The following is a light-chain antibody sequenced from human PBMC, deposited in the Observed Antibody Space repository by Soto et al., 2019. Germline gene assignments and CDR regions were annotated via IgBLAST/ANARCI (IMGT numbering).Light chain of an antibody. CDR1: QSISSY. CDR3: QPSYSTPPWT. V-gene: IGKV1-39*01. Sequence: DIQMTQSPSSLSASVGDRVTITCRASQSISSYLNWYQQKPGKAPKLLIYAASSLQSGVPSRFSGNGSGTDFTLTISSLQPEDFATYYCQPSYSTPPWTFGQGTKVEIK. CDR2: AAS. J-gene: IGKJ1*01.